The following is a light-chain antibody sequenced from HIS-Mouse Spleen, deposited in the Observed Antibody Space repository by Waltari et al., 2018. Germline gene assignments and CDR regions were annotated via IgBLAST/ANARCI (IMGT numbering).Light chain of an antibody. Sequence: QSVLTQPPSASGTPGQRVTISCSGSSSNIGSNYVYWYQQLPETAPKLLIYRNKPRPSGVPDRCAGSKSGTSASLAISGLRSEDEADYYCAAWDDSLSGRVFGGGTKLTVL. J-gene: IGLJ3*02. V-gene: IGLV1-47*01. CDR3: AAWDDSLSGRV. CDR2: RNK. CDR1: SSNIGSNY.